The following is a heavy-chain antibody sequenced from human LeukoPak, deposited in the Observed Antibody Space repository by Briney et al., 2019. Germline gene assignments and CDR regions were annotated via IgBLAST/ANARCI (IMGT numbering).Heavy chain of an antibody. J-gene: IGHJ4*02. V-gene: IGHV3-30*18. D-gene: IGHD3-16*01. CDR3: AKDSDMGFDY. Sequence: GGFLRLSCAASGFTFSSYGMHWVRQAPGKGLEWVAVISYDGSNKYYADSVKGRFTISRDNSKNTLYLQMNSLRAEDTAVYYCAKDSDMGFDYWGQGTLVTVSS. CDR2: ISYDGSNK. CDR1: GFTFSSYG.